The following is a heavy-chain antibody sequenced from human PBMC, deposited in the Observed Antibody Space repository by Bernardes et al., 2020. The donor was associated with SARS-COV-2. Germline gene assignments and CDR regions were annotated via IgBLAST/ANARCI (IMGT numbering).Heavy chain of an antibody. D-gene: IGHD2-2*01. Sequence: GSLRLSCAASGFTFEDYTMHWVRQVPGKGLEWVSLISWDGSTTNYADSVKGRFFISRDSSRNTLHLQMNSLRKEDTALYYCAKDLFFDIVVVPAATTGGAFDIWGQGTMVTVSS. CDR1: GFTFEDYT. CDR2: ISWDGSTT. CDR3: AKDLFFDIVVVPAATTGGAFDI. J-gene: IGHJ3*02. V-gene: IGHV3-43*01.